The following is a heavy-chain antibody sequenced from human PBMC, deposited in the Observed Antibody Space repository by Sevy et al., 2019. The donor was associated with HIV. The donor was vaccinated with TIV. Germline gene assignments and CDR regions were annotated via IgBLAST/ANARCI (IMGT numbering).Heavy chain of an antibody. D-gene: IGHD4-17*01. CDR2: IKQDGSEK. J-gene: IGHJ6*02. CDR1: GFTFSDYW. CDR3: ARDDNRYGDYYHGMDV. Sequence: GGSLRLSCAASGFTFSDYWMTWVRQAPGKGLEWVANIKQDGSEKYDVDSVKGRFTISRDNAKNSLYLQMNTLRSEDMAVYYCARDDNRYGDYYHGMDVWGQGTTVTVSS. V-gene: IGHV3-7*01.